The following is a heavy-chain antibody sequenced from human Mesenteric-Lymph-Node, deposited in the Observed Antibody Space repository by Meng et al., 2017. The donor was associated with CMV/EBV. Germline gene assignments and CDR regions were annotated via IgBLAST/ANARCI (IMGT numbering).Heavy chain of an antibody. CDR1: GFTFSSHA. CDR2: ISGSGDIT. CDR3: AKDLYYDFWTSYSGPDY. J-gene: IGHJ4*02. Sequence: GGSLRLSCAASGFTFSSHAMSWVRQAPGKGLEWVSGISGSGDITYYADSVKGRFTISRDNSKNTLGLQMNNLRAEDTAVYYCAKDLYYDFWTSYSGPDYWGQGTLVTVSS. V-gene: IGHV3-23*01. D-gene: IGHD3-3*01.